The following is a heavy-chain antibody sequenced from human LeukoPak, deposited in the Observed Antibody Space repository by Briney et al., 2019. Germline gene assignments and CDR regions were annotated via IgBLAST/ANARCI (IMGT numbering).Heavy chain of an antibody. Sequence: PSETLSLTCAVSGGSISSNNWWIWVRQSPEKGLEWIGEIYHDGSTNYNPSLKSRVTISMDKSKNQLSLKLNFVTAADTAVYYCARRGGVRIAARRANWFDPWGQGTLVTVSS. J-gene: IGHJ5*02. CDR2: IYHDGST. V-gene: IGHV4-4*02. CDR1: GGSISSNNW. D-gene: IGHD6-6*01. CDR3: ARRGGVRIAARRANWFDP.